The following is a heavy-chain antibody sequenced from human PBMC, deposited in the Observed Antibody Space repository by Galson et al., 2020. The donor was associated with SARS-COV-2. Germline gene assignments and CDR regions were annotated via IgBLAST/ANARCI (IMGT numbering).Heavy chain of an antibody. Sequence: GESLKISCAASGFTFSSYGMHWVRQAPGKGLEWVAVIWYDGSNKYYADSVKGRFTISRDNSKNTLYLQMNSLRAEDTAVYYCARDLSGYYCMDVWGQGTTVTVSS. V-gene: IGHV3-33*01. CDR2: IWYDGSNK. J-gene: IGHJ6*02. CDR3: ARDLSGYYCMDV. D-gene: IGHD3-9*01. CDR1: GFTFSSYG.